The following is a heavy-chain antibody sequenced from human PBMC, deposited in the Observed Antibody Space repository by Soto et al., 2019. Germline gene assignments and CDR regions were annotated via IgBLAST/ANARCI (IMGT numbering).Heavy chain of an antibody. CDR3: ARGIATGQLDP. J-gene: IGHJ5*02. CDR2: INPDNGNT. Sequence: GSVKVSCKASGYTFTIYTMNCVVQAPGQRREGMGWINPDNGNTKSSQKFQDRVIITRDTSASTAYMDLSSLRSEDTAVYYCARGIATGQLDPWGQGTLVTVSS. V-gene: IGHV1-3*01. CDR1: GYTFTIYT. D-gene: IGHD2-15*01.